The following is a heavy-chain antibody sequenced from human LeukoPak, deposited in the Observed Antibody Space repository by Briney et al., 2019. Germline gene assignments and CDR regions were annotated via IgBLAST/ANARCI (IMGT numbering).Heavy chain of an antibody. D-gene: IGHD3-10*01. J-gene: IGHJ3*02. CDR3: ARDLWFGEPKPYEAFDI. V-gene: IGHV4-59*01. Sequence: PSETLSLTCTVSGGSISSYYWSWIRQPPGKGLEWIGYIYYSGSTNYNPSLKSRVTISVDTSKNQFSLKLSSVTAADTAVYYCARDLWFGEPKPYEAFDIWGQGTMVTVSS. CDR1: GGSISSYY. CDR2: IYYSGST.